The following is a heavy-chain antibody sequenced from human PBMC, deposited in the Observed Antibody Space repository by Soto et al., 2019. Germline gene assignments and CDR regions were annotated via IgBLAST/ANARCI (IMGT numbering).Heavy chain of an antibody. V-gene: IGHV3-11*01. Sequence: PGGSLRLSCAASGFTFSDYYMSWIRQAPGKGLEWVSYISSSGSTIYYADSVKGRFTISRDNAKNSLYLQMNSLRAEDTAVYYCATGHGYCSSTSCHAFDYWGQGTLVTVSS. CDR3: ATGHGYCSSTSCHAFDY. J-gene: IGHJ4*02. CDR2: ISSSGSTI. CDR1: GFTFSDYY. D-gene: IGHD2-2*01.